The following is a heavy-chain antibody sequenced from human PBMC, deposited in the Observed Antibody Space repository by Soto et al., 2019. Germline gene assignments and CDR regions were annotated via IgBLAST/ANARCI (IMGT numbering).Heavy chain of an antibody. J-gene: IGHJ6*02. CDR1: GGTFSSYA. D-gene: IGHD3-22*01. Sequence: SVKVSCKASGGTFSSYAISWVRQAPGQGLEWMGGIIPIFGTANYAQKFQGRVTITADESTSTAYMELSSLRSEDTAVYDCARVTYYYDTGGMDVWGQGTTVTVSS. CDR3: ARVTYYYDTGGMDV. CDR2: IIPIFGTA. V-gene: IGHV1-69*13.